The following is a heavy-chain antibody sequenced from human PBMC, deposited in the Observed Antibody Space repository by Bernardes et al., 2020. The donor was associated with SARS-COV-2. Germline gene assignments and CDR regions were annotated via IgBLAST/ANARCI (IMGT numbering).Heavy chain of an antibody. Sequence: SETLSLTCAVSGGSISSINWWSCVLQPPGKGLEWIGEIDHSGSTNYNPSLKSRVTISVDKSKNQFSLKLSSVTAADTAVYYCARDRGGGYDYGFDYWGQGTLVTVSS. V-gene: IGHV4-4*02. CDR1: GGSISSINW. D-gene: IGHD5-12*01. CDR3: ARDRGGGYDYGFDY. CDR2: IDHSGST. J-gene: IGHJ4*02.